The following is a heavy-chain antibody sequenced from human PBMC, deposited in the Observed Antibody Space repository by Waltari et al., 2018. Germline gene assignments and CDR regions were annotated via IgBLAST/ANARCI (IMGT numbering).Heavy chain of an antibody. D-gene: IGHD3-22*01. CDR2: IYTSGST. J-gene: IGHJ6*03. CDR3: ARVPAYYDRSGTPAYYMDV. V-gene: IGHV4-4*07. CDR1: GGSISSYY. Sequence: QVQLQESGPGLVKPSETLSLTCTVSGGSISSYYWSWIRQPAGKGLEWIGRIYTSGSTKHDPLPQRRVTMSVDTGKNQFSLNLSSVTAADTAVYYWARVPAYYDRSGTPAYYMDVWGKGTTVTISS.